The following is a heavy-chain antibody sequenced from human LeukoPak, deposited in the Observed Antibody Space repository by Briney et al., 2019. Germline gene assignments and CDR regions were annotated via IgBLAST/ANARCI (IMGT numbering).Heavy chain of an antibody. V-gene: IGHV3-7*01. D-gene: IGHD5/OR15-5a*01. Sequence: GGSLRLSCAASEFTFSNNWMSWVRQAPGKGPEWVASIKEDGSIKYYVDSVKGRFTISRDNAKNSLYLQMSSLRAEDTAVYYCGSFGILVSWGAFDIWGQGTMVTVSS. CDR3: GSFGILVSWGAFDI. CDR2: IKEDGSIK. J-gene: IGHJ3*02. CDR1: EFTFSNNW.